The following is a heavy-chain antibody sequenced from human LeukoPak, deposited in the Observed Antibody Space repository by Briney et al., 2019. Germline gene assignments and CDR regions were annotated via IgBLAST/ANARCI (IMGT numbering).Heavy chain of an antibody. V-gene: IGHV4-39*07. J-gene: IGHJ5*02. D-gene: IGHD3-22*01. CDR1: GGSISSSSYY. CDR3: ARDDNSSGYYYWFDP. Sequence: PSETLSLTCTVSGGSISSSSYYWGWIRQPPGKGLEWIGSIYYSGSTYYNPSLKSRVTISVDTSKNQFSLKLSSVTAADTAVYYCARDDNSSGYYYWFDPWGQGTLVTVSS. CDR2: IYYSGST.